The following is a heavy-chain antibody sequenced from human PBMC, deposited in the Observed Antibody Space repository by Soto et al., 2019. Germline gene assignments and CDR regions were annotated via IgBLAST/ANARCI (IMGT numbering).Heavy chain of an antibody. J-gene: IGHJ6*02. CDR3: AKTXPYCGGDCSRYFYGMDV. D-gene: IGHD2-21*02. Sequence: PGGSLRLSCAASGFAFRTYAMAWVRQAQGKGLEWVSGIWGSGDRTFYADSVKGRFTISRDNSRNTLYLQMYSLTAEDTALYYCAKTXPYCGGDCSRYFYGMDVWGQGTTVTVSS. V-gene: IGHV3-23*01. CDR1: GFAFRTYA. CDR2: IWGSGDRT.